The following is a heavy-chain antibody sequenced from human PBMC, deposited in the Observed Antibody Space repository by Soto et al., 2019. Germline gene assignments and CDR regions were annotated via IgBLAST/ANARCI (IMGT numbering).Heavy chain of an antibody. Sequence: GASVKVSCKASGYTFTGYYMHWVRQAPGQGLEWMGWINANSGDTNYAQKLQGWVTMTRDTSTSTAYMELRSLRSDDTAVYYCARVLGRYYPLGYWGQGTLVTVSS. CDR3: ARVLGRYYPLGY. D-gene: IGHD3-10*01. CDR2: INANSGDT. CDR1: GYTFTGYY. V-gene: IGHV1-2*04. J-gene: IGHJ4*02.